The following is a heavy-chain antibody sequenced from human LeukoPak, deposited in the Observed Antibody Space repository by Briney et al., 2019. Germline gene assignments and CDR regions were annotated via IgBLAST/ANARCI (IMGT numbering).Heavy chain of an antibody. Sequence: PGGSLRLSCAASGFTFSSYTMNWVRQAPGKGLEWVSTISVSVDRTYYADSVKGRFTISRDNSKNTLYLQMNSLRAEDTAVYYCARGSSVTANNFDYWGQGTLVTVSS. CDR3: ARGSSVTANNFDY. V-gene: IGHV3-23*01. CDR2: ISVSVDRT. J-gene: IGHJ4*02. D-gene: IGHD4-11*01. CDR1: GFTFSSYT.